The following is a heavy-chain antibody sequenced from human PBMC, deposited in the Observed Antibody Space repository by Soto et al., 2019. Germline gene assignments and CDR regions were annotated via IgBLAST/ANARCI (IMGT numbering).Heavy chain of an antibody. J-gene: IGHJ5*02. Sequence: SETLSLTCFVSGASISSTYWWSWVRQTPGKRLEWIGQIYHTGTTSYNPSLKNRVTISLDKSNNQFSLRLTSMTAADTAVYYCARSVTPWGQGALVTVSS. CDR3: ARSVTP. CDR1: GASISSTYW. V-gene: IGHV4-4*02. CDR2: IYHTGTT. D-gene: IGHD3-10*01.